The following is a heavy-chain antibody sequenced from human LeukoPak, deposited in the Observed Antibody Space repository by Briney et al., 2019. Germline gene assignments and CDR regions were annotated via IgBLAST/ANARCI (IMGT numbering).Heavy chain of an antibody. CDR3: ARDRVLHYFDY. CDR1: GFHFSSHG. V-gene: IGHV3-33*01. J-gene: IGHJ4*02. D-gene: IGHD3-16*01. CDR2: ILYDGSDK. Sequence: PGRSLRLPRAASGFHFSSHGMHWVRQAPGQGLEWVAVILYDGSDKYYADSVKGRFTISRDNSKNTLYLQMTSLRADDTAVYYCARDRVLHYFDYWGQGALVTVSS.